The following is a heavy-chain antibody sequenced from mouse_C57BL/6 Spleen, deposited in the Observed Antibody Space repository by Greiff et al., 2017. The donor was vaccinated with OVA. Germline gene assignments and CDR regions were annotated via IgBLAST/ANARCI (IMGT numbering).Heavy chain of an antibody. CDR3: ARRPSSGGFAY. CDR2: LYPGDGDT. D-gene: IGHD1-3*01. J-gene: IGHJ3*01. Sequence: QVQLQQSGPELVKPGASVKISCKASGYAFSSSWMNWVKQRPGKGLEWIGRLYPGDGDTNYNGKLKGKATMTADKSSSTAYMQLSSLTSEDSAVYFCARRPSSGGFAYWGQGTLVTVSA. V-gene: IGHV1-82*01. CDR1: GYAFSSSW.